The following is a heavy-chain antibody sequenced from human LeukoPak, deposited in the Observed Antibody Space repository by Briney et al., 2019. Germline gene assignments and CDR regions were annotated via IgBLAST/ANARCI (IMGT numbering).Heavy chain of an antibody. D-gene: IGHD5-24*01. CDR1: GGSFSGYY. J-gene: IGHJ4*02. Sequence: ASETLSLTCAVYGGSFSGYYWSWIRQPPGKGLEWIGEINHSGSTNYNPSLKSRVTISVDTSKNQFSLKLSSVTAADTAVYYCARGAVDGYRDYWGQGTLVTVSS. CDR3: ARGAVDGYRDY. CDR2: INHSGST. V-gene: IGHV4-34*01.